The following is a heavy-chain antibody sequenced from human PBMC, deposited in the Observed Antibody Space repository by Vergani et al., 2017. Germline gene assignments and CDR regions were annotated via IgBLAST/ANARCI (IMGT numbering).Heavy chain of an antibody. V-gene: IGHV3-23*01. CDR3: AKHPRITIFGVVIPPNDY. CDR2: ISGSGGST. CDR1: GFTFSSYA. J-gene: IGHJ4*02. Sequence: EVQLLESGGGLVQPGGSLRLSCAASGFTFSSYAMSWVRQAPGKGLEWVSAISGSGGSTYYADSVKGRFTISRDNSKNTLYLQMSSLRAEDTAVYYCAKHPRITIFGVVIPPNDYWGQGTLVTVSS. D-gene: IGHD3-3*01.